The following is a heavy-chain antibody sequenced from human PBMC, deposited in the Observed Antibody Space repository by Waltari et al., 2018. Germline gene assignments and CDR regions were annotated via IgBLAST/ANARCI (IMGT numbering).Heavy chain of an antibody. CDR3: ARVGGVAGWFDY. CDR1: GFTFSSYW. J-gene: IGHJ4*02. V-gene: IGHV3-7*01. D-gene: IGHD6-19*01. Sequence: EVQLVESGGGLVQPGGSLRLSCAASGFTFSSYWMSRVRQAPGKGLEWVANRKQNGSDKYYVDSVKGRFTISRDNAKNSLYLQMNSLRAEDTAVYYCARVGGVAGWFDYWGQGTLVTVSS. CDR2: RKQNGSDK.